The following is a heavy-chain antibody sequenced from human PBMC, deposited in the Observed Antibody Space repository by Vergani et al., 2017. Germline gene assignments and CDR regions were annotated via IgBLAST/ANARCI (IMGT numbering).Heavy chain of an antibody. CDR2: IYPGDSDT. CDR3: ARGGWNYDLSGGVSYFDY. V-gene: IGHV5-51*03. Sequence: VQLVQSGAEVKKPGESLKISCKGSRYSFTSYWIGWVRQMPGKGLEWMGIIYPGDSDTRYSPSFQGQVTISADKSISTAYLQWSSLKASDTAMYYCARGGWNYDLSGGVSYFDYWGQGTLVTVSS. D-gene: IGHD1-7*01. J-gene: IGHJ4*02. CDR1: RYSFTSYW.